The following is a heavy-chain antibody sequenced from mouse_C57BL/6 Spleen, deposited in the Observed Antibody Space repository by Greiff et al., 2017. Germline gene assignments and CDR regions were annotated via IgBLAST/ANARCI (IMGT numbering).Heavy chain of an antibody. V-gene: IGHV2-9-1*01. D-gene: IGHD2-4*01. CDR2: IWTGGGT. Sequence: VQLVESGPGLVAPSQSLSITCTVSGFSLTSYAISWVRQPPGKGLEWLGVIWTGGGTNYNSALKSRLSISKDNSKSQVFLKMNSLQTDDTARYYCARIPYYDYDEGAAYWGQGTLVTVSA. CDR1: GFSLTSYA. J-gene: IGHJ3*01. CDR3: ARIPYYDYDEGAAY.